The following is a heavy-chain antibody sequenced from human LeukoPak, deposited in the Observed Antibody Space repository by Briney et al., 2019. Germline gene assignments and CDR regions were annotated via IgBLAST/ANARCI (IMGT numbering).Heavy chain of an antibody. D-gene: IGHD5-12*01. CDR1: GGSISSDNW. CDR3: ARGPSVAAHLDY. CDR2: IYHSGST. J-gene: IGHJ4*02. V-gene: IGHV4-4*02. Sequence: PSETLSLTCAVSGGSISSDNWWTWVPQPPGKGLEWIGEIYHSGSTNYNPSLRSRVTLSVDKSKNQFSLKLTSVTAADTAVYYCARGPSVAAHLDYWGQGTLVTVSS.